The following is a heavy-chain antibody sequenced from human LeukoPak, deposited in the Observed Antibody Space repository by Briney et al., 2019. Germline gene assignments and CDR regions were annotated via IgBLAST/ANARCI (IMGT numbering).Heavy chain of an antibody. V-gene: IGHV3-53*01. CDR2: IYSGGST. CDR3: ARGRRKLQLYYYYYYMDV. Sequence: GGSLRLSCAASGFTVSSNYMSWVRQAPGKGLEWVSVIYSGGSTYYADSVKGRFTISRDNSKNTLYLQMNSLRAEDTAVYYCARGRRKLQLYYYYYYMDVWGKGTTVTISS. CDR1: GFTVSSNY. J-gene: IGHJ6*03. D-gene: IGHD2-2*01.